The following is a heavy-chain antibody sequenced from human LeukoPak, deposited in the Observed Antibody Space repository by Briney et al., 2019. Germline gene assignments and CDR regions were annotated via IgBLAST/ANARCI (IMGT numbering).Heavy chain of an antibody. V-gene: IGHV4-59*08. Sequence: SETLSLTCTVSGGSIGSYYWSWIRQPPGKGLEWIGYIFYSGNTKYNPSLKSRLTISVDTSKNQFSLKLSSVTAADTAVYYCAIQTAGRPYYFDYWGQGTLVTVSS. CDR1: GGSIGSYY. D-gene: IGHD6-6*01. CDR3: AIQTAGRPYYFDY. J-gene: IGHJ4*02. CDR2: IFYSGNT.